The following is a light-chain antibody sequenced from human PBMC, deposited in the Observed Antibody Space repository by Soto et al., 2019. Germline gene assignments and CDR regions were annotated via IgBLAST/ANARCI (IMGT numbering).Light chain of an antibody. CDR3: QQYNTYSYT. V-gene: IGKV1-5*01. CDR2: DAS. J-gene: IGKJ2*01. Sequence: DIQMTQSPSTLSASVGDRVTITCRASQSINIWLAWYQQKAWKAPKLLIYDASTLETRVPLRFSGSGSGTEFTLTISGLQPDDFATYYCQQYNTYSYTFGQGTKLEIK. CDR1: QSINIW.